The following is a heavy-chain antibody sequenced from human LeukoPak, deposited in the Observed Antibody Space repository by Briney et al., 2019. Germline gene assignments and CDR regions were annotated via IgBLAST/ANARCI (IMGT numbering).Heavy chain of an antibody. J-gene: IGHJ4*02. Sequence: GGSLRLSCAASGFTFSSYSMNWVRQAPGKGLEWVSSISSSSSYIYYAYSVKRRFTISRDNAKNSLYLQMNSLRVEDMAVYYCAREYSRGWYTYGDLRYWGQGTLVTASS. CDR3: AREYSRGWYTYGDLRY. CDR2: ISSSSSYI. D-gene: IGHD6-19*01. CDR1: GFTFSSYS. V-gene: IGHV3-21*01.